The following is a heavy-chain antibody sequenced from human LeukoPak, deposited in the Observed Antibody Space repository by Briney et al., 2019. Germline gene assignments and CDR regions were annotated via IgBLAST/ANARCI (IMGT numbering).Heavy chain of an antibody. CDR3: AKLGNYYGSGDFDY. J-gene: IGHJ4*02. CDR1: GFTFGDYA. Sequence: GGSLRLSCTASGFTFGDYAMSWVRQAPGKGLEWVSAISGSGGSTYYADSVKGRFTISRDNSKNTLYLQMSSLRAEDTAVYYCAKLGNYYGSGDFDYWGQGTLVTVSS. V-gene: IGHV3-23*01. CDR2: ISGSGGST. D-gene: IGHD3-10*01.